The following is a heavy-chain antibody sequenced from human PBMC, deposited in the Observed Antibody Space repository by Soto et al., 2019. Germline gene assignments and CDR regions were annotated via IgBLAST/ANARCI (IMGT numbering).Heavy chain of an antibody. CDR3: ARVANRAARDFDY. V-gene: IGHV3-21*01. J-gene: IGHJ4*02. CDR1: GFTFSSYS. D-gene: IGHD6-6*01. CDR2: ISSSSSYI. Sequence: GGSLRLSCAASGFTFSSYSMNWVRQAPGKGLEWVSSISSSSSYIYYADSVKGRFTISRDNAKNSLYLQMNSLRAEDTAVYYCARVANRAARDFDYWGQGTLVTVSS.